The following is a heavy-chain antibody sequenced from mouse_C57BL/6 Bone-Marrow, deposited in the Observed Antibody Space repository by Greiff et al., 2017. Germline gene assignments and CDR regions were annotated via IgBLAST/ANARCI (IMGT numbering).Heavy chain of an antibody. CDR3: AGVRYCYGSRGDFDV. J-gene: IGHJ1*03. D-gene: IGHD1-1*01. CDR1: GYTFTSYW. Sequence: QVQLQQPGAELVKPGASVKMSCKASGYTFTSYWITWVKQRPGQGLEWIGDIYPGSGSTNYNEKFKSKATLTVDTSSSTAYMQLSSLTSWDSAVYYCAGVRYCYGSRGDFDVWGTGTTVTVS. V-gene: IGHV1-55*01. CDR2: IYPGSGST.